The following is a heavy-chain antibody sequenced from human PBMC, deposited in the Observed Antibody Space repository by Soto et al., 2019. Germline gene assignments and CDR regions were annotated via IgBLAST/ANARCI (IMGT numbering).Heavy chain of an antibody. V-gene: IGHV4-59*01. J-gene: IGHJ4*02. D-gene: IGHD3-16*01. CDR2: IYYSGST. Sequence: SETLSLTCTVSGGSISSYYWSWIRQPPGKGLEWIGYIYYSGSTNYNPSLKSRVTISVDTSKNQFSLKLSSVTAADTAVYYCAIGGTPTNFDYWGQGTLVTVSS. CDR1: GGSISSYY. CDR3: AIGGTPTNFDY.